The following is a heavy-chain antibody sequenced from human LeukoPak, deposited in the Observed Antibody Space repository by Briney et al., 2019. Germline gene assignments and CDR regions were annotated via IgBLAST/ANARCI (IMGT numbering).Heavy chain of an antibody. J-gene: IGHJ4*02. CDR1: GDSMSGYS. CDR2: IYTSYFT. D-gene: IGHD3-10*01. Sequence: SETLSLTCTISGDSMSGYSWSWLRQPAGKELEWIGRIYTSYFTEYNLSLDGRVTMSIDTSKNQFSLMPDSVTAADTAIYYCARVHIVTGTYFDSWGQGALVTVSS. V-gene: IGHV4-4*07. CDR3: ARVHIVTGTYFDS.